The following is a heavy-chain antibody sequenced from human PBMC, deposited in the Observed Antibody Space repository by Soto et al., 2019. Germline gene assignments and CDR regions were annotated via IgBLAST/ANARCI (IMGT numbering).Heavy chain of an antibody. CDR1: GVTFSSYA. V-gene: IGHV1-69*18. CDR2: IIPVFRTS. D-gene: IGHD3-16*01. J-gene: IGHJ4*02. Sequence: QVQLVQSGAEVKKPGSSVKVSCSASGVTFSSYAFTWVRQAPGQGLEWMGNIIPVFRTSNSAQRFQGRLTISADESSNTVYLELSSLRSADTAVYFCAKDGSWDGGGGESWGQGNLVIVSS. CDR3: AKDGSWDGGGGES.